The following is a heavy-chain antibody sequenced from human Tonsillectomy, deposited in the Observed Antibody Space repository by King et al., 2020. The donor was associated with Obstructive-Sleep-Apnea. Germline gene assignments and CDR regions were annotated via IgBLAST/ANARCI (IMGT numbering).Heavy chain of an antibody. CDR3: AGDRGYGSGSYYNVGYYYYGMDV. D-gene: IGHD3-10*01. CDR2: ISSSSSYI. Sequence: VQLVESGGGLVKPGGSLRLSCAASGFTFSSYSMNWVRQAPGKGLEWVSSISSSSSYIYYADSVKGRFTISRDNAKNSLYLQMNSLRAEDTAVYYCAGDRGYGSGSYYNVGYYYYGMDVWGQGTTVTVSS. CDR1: GFTFSSYS. V-gene: IGHV3-21*01. J-gene: IGHJ6*02.